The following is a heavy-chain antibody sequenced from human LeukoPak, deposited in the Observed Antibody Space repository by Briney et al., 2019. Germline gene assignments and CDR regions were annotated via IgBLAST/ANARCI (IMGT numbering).Heavy chain of an antibody. J-gene: IGHJ3*02. CDR2: IHYSGST. D-gene: IGHD3-22*01. CDR3: ARVDYYDSSGYYWGAFDI. CDR1: GGPISSYY. Sequence: SQTLSLTCTVSGGPISSYYWSWIRQPPGKGLEWIGNIHYSGSTNYNPSLKSRVTISVDTSKNQFSLKLSSVTAEDTAVYYCARVDYYDSSGYYWGAFDIWGQGTMVTVSS. V-gene: IGHV4-59*01.